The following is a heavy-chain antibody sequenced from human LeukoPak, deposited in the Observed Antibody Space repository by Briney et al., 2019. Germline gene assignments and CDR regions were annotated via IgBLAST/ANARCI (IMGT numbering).Heavy chain of an antibody. CDR3: AKDPNGDYVGAFDM. J-gene: IGHJ3*02. Sequence: GGSLGLSCSASGLTFSHYAMTWVRQAPGKGLEWVSSVHADGDFTYYADSVRGRFTVSRDNSESSLYLQMNGLKAEDTALYYRAKDPNGDYVGAFDMWGQGTMVTVSS. V-gene: IGHV3-23*01. D-gene: IGHD4-17*01. CDR2: VHADGDFT. CDR1: GLTFSHYA.